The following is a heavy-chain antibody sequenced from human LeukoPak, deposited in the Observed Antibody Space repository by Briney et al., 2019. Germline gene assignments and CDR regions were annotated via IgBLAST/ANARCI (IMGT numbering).Heavy chain of an antibody. V-gene: IGHV3-23*01. J-gene: IGHJ4*02. CDR3: AKDRYYYDSRGYPQLDY. D-gene: IGHD3-22*01. CDR2: ISGSGGST. Sequence: GGSLRLSCAASGFTFSSYAMSWVRQAPGKGLEWVSAISGSGGSTYYADSVKGRFTISRDNSKNTLYLQMNSLRAEDTAVYYCAKDRYYYDSRGYPQLDYWGQGTLVTVSS. CDR1: GFTFSSYA.